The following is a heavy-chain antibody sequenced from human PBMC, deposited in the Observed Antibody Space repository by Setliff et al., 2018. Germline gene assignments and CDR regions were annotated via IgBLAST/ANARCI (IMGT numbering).Heavy chain of an antibody. CDR3: AREGVYLGRAFDL. Sequence: GGSLSLSCAASGFTFSSYWMHWVRQDPGKRLMWVSRINNDGSSTTYENSVKGRFTISRDNAKNTLYLQMNSLRAEETALYFCAREGVYLGRAFDLWGQGTMVTVSS. V-gene: IGHV3-74*01. D-gene: IGHD2-8*01. J-gene: IGHJ3*01. CDR1: GFTFSSYW. CDR2: INNDGSST.